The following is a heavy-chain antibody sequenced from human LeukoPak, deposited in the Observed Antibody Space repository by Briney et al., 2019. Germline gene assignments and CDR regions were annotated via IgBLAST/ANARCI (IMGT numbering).Heavy chain of an antibody. CDR2: ISAYNGNT. CDR3: ARADSWIQLWSDYYYYYMDV. CDR1: GYTFTSYG. J-gene: IGHJ6*03. Sequence: GASVKVSCKASGYTFTSYGISWVRQAPGQGLEWMGWISAYNGNTNYAQKLQGRVTMTTDTSTSTAYMELRSLRSDDTAVYYCARADSWIQLWSDYYYYYMDVWGKGTTVTISS. V-gene: IGHV1-18*01. D-gene: IGHD5-18*01.